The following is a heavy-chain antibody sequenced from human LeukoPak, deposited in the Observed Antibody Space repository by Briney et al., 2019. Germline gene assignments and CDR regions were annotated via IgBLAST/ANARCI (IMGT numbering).Heavy chain of an antibody. J-gene: IGHJ5*02. CDR2: IIPIFGTA. CDR1: GGTFSSYA. D-gene: IGHD2-2*02. CDR3: ARALYLGRGYNWFDP. V-gene: IGHV1-69*13. Sequence: GASVKVSCKASGGTFSSYAISWVRQAPGQGLEWMGGIIPIFGTANYAQKFQGRVTITADESTSTAYMELSSLRSEDTAVYYCARALYLGRGYNWFDPWGQGTLVTVSS.